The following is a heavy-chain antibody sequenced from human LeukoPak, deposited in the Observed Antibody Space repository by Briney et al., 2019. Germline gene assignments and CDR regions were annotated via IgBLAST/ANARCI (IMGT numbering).Heavy chain of an antibody. J-gene: IGHJ5*02. D-gene: IGHD3-3*01. CDR2: ISSSSSYI. CDR3: ARGGESGNDYDFWSGYPHPNWFDP. CDR1: GFTFSSYS. Sequence: GGSLRLSCAASGFTFSSYSMNWVRQAPGKGLEWVSSISSSSSYIYYADSVKGRFTISRDNAKNSLYLQMNSLRDEDTAVYYCARGGESGNDYDFWSGYPHPNWFDPWGQGTLVTVSS. V-gene: IGHV3-21*01.